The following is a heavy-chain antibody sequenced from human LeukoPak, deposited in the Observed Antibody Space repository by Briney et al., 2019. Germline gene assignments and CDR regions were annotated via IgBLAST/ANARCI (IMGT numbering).Heavy chain of an antibody. V-gene: IGHV3-30-3*01. Sequence: GGSLRLSCAASGFTFSSYAMHWVRQAPGKGLEWVAVISYDGSNKYYADSVKGRFTISRVNSKNTLYLQMNSLRAEDTAVYYCAREFLYDFWSGYLYYYYYMDVWGKGTTVTVSS. CDR1: GFTFSSYA. CDR3: AREFLYDFWSGYLYYYYYMDV. J-gene: IGHJ6*03. CDR2: ISYDGSNK. D-gene: IGHD3-3*01.